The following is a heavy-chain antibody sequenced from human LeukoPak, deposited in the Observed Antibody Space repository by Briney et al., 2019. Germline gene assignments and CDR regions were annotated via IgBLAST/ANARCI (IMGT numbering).Heavy chain of an antibody. Sequence: ASTYYTDSVKGRFTISRDNSKNTLYLQMNSLRVEDTAVYYCAKQSTVKGGFDYWGQGTLVTVSS. CDR3: AKQSTVKGGFDY. J-gene: IGHJ4*02. V-gene: IGHV3-23*01. CDR2: AST. D-gene: IGHD4-17*01.